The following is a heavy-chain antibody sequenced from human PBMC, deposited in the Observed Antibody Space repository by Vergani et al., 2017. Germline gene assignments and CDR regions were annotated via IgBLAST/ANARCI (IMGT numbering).Heavy chain of an antibody. D-gene: IGHD1-1*01. CDR3: ATKSCGTPGDPIGYLRE. V-gene: IGHV3-30*03. Sequence: QVHLVESGGGVVQPGRSLSLSCVVSGFTSSYYGMHWVRQAPGKGLEWVAVISYDGTQKYYADSVKGRFTIYRDNSKSTLYLQMNNLRTEDTAVYYCATKSCGTPGDPIGYLREWGQGTMVSVSA. CDR2: ISYDGTQK. CDR1: GFTSSYYG. J-gene: IGHJ1*01.